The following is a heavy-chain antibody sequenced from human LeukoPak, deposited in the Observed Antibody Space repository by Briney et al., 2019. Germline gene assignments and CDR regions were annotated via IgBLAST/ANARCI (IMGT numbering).Heavy chain of an antibody. CDR1: GGSFSGYY. CDR2: INHSGNT. Sequence: SETLSLTCAVYGGSFSGYYWSWIRQPPGKGLEWIGEINHSGNTSYNPSLKSRVTISVDMSKNQFSLKLSSVTAADTAVYYCARGPRGWYFDLWGRGTLVTVSS. V-gene: IGHV4-34*01. CDR3: ARGPRGWYFDL. J-gene: IGHJ2*01.